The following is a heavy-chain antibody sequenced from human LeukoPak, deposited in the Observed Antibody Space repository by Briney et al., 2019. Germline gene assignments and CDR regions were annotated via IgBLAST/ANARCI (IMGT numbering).Heavy chain of an antibody. V-gene: IGHV3-7*01. CDR2: IKPDGRQT. D-gene: IGHD5-12*01. J-gene: IGHJ4*02. CDR1: GFMFSDCW. CDR3: ARDKLQVATVFDY. Sequence: PGGSLRLSCAASGFMFSDCWMNWVRQIPGRGLEWVANIKPDGRQTYYVDSVKGRFTISRDNAQNSLFLQMNSLRAEDTAVYYCARDKLQVATVFDYWGQGTLVTVSS.